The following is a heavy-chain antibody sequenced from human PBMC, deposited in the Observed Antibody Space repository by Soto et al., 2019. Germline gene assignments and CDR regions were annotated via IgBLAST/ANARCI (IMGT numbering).Heavy chain of an antibody. J-gene: IGHJ4*02. Sequence: PGGSLRLSCAASEFTFSNYGMHWVRQAPGKGLEWVAVIWYDGSNKYYADSVKGRFTISRDNSKNTLYLQMNSLKAEDTAVYYCARALRMTIFGVDYWGQGTLVTVSS. CDR2: IWYDGSNK. CDR3: ARALRMTIFGVDY. D-gene: IGHD3-3*01. CDR1: EFTFSNYG. V-gene: IGHV3-33*01.